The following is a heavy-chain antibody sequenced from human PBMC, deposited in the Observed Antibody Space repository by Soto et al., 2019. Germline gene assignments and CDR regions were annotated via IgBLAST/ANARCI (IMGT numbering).Heavy chain of an antibody. V-gene: IGHV1-18*01. Sequence: GASAKLSCKASGYTFTSYGISWVRQAPGQGLERMGWISAYNGNTNYAQKLQGRVTMTTDTSTSTAYMELRSLRSDDTAVYYCASGVVFGVLEWLTYYGMDVSDPETTVTVS. CDR2: ISAYNGNT. CDR3: ASGVVFGVLEWLTYYGMDV. J-gene: IGHJ6*02. CDR1: GYTFTSYG. D-gene: IGHD3-3*01.